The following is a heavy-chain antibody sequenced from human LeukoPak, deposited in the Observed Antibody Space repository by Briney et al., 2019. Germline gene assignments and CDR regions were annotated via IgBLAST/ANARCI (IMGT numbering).Heavy chain of an antibody. D-gene: IGHD2-2*01. V-gene: IGHV3-23*01. CDR3: AKDSSVVVPAAIPY. CDR1: GFPFRSYA. J-gene: IGHJ4*02. CDR2: ISGSGGST. Sequence: AGGSLRLSCAASGFPFRSYAMSWVRQAPGKGLEGVSAISGSGGSTYYADSVKGRFTMSRDNSKNTLYLQMNSLRAEDTAVYYWAKDSSVVVPAAIPYWGQGTLVTVSS.